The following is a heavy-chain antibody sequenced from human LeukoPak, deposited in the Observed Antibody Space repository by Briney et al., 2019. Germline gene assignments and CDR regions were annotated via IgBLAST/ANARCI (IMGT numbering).Heavy chain of an antibody. CDR1: GYTFTGYY. D-gene: IGHD3-22*01. V-gene: IGHV1-2*06. CDR2: INPNSGGT. Sequence: ASVKVSCKASGYTFTGYYMHWVRQAPGQGLEWMGRINPNSGGTNYAQKFQGRVTMTRDTSISTAYMELSRLRSDDTAVYYCATEYYYDSSGYYYWGQGTPVTVSS. CDR3: ATEYYYDSSGYYY. J-gene: IGHJ4*02.